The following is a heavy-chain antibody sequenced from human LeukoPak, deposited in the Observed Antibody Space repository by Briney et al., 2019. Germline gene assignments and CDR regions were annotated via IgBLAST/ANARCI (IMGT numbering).Heavy chain of an antibody. CDR2: IYYSGST. Sequence: SETLSLTRTVSGGSISSYYWSWIRQPPGKGLEWIGYIYYSGSTNYNPSLKSRVTISVDTSKNQFSLKLSSVTAADTAVYYCARHHCSSTSCYANYYYMDVWGKGTTVTVSS. V-gene: IGHV4-59*08. CDR1: GGSISSYY. CDR3: ARHHCSSTSCYANYYYMDV. J-gene: IGHJ6*03. D-gene: IGHD2-2*01.